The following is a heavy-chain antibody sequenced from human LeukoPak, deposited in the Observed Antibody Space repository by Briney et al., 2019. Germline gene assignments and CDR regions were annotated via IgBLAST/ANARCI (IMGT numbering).Heavy chain of an antibody. D-gene: IGHD1-20*01. CDR2: IYPGDSDT. CDR3: ARPREGYNWNYYDY. Sequence: GESLKISFQGSGYRFTSYWIGWVRPMPGKGLGWMGIIYPGDSDTRYSPSFQGQVTISADKSISTAYLQWSSLKASDTAMYYCARPREGYNWNYYDYWGQGTLVTVSS. V-gene: IGHV5-51*01. J-gene: IGHJ4*02. CDR1: GYRFTSYW.